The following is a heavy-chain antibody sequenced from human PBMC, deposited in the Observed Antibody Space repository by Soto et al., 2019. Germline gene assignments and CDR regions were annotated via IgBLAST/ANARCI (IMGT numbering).Heavy chain of an antibody. CDR1: GDSSSSDY. Sequence: SETLSLTCSVSGDSSSSDYWSWIRQPPGKGLEWIGYIYYSGGTYYNPSLKSRVTISMDRSKRQVSLKLTSVSAADTAVYYCAVHRATPGVSLSNWFGPWGQGSLVTVSS. D-gene: IGHD3-10*01. V-gene: IGHV4-59*08. J-gene: IGHJ5*02. CDR2: IYYSGGT. CDR3: AVHRATPGVSLSNWFGP.